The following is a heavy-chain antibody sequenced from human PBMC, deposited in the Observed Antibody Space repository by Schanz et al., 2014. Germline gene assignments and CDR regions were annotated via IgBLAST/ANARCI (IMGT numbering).Heavy chain of an antibody. CDR1: GNTLSAYY. Sequence: QVQLVQSGADVKKPGASVKVSCKASGNTLSAYYIHWIRQAPGQGLEWMGWIDPNSGGTNYAQKFQGRVTMTSDTSITTVYMEVNSLTSDDTTVYYCARAGQDFEYSSLSPIWYFDLWGRGTLVTVSS. D-gene: IGHD6-6*01. CDR2: IDPNSGGT. CDR3: ARAGQDFEYSSLSPIWYFDL. V-gene: IGHV1-2*02. J-gene: IGHJ2*01.